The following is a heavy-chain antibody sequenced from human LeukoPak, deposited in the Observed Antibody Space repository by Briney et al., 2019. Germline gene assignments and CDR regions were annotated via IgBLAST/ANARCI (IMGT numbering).Heavy chain of an antibody. D-gene: IGHD3-10*01. V-gene: IGHV3-33*01. CDR1: GFTFSSYD. Sequence: GGSLRLSCAASGFTFSSYDMHWVRQAPGKGLEWVAVIWYDGSNKYYADSVKGRFTISRDNSKNTLYLQMNSLRAEDTAVYYCARPFSSGRNDAFDIWGQGTMVTVSS. J-gene: IGHJ3*02. CDR3: ARPFSSGRNDAFDI. CDR2: IWYDGSNK.